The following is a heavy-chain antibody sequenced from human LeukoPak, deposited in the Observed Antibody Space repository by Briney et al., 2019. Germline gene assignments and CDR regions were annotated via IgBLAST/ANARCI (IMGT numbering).Heavy chain of an antibody. CDR1: GGSISSYH. CDR2: IYTSGST. CDR3: ARDNYYDSSGFLNDY. D-gene: IGHD3-22*01. V-gene: IGHV4-4*07. J-gene: IGHJ4*02. Sequence: SETPSLTCTVSGGSISSYHWSWIRQPVGKGLEWIGHIYTSGSTNYNPSLKSRVTMSVDTSKNQFSLKLSSVTAADTAVYYCARDNYYDSSGFLNDYWGQGILVTVSS.